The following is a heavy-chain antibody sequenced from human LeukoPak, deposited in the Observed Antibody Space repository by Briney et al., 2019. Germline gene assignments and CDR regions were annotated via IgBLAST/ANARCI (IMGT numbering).Heavy chain of an antibody. D-gene: IGHD5-18*01. CDR2: ISYDGNNK. Sequence: PGRSLRLSCAASGFTFSSYAMHWVRQAPGKGLEWVAVISYDGNNKYYADSVKGRFTISRDNSKNTLYLQMNSLRAEDTAVYYCARDHEGDSYGFDYWGQGTLVTVSS. J-gene: IGHJ4*02. CDR1: GFTFSSYA. V-gene: IGHV3-30-3*01. CDR3: ARDHEGDSYGFDY.